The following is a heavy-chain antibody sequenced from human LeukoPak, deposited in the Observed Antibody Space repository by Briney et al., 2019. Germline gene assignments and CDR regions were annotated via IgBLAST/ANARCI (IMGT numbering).Heavy chain of an antibody. V-gene: IGHV3-30*02. D-gene: IGHD6-13*01. CDR1: GFTFSSYG. J-gene: IGHJ6*03. CDR2: IRYDGSNK. CDR3: AKVMQQQLVRYYYYYMDV. Sequence: GGSLRPSCAASGFTFSSYGMHWVRQAPGKGLEWVAFIRYDGSNKYYADSVKGRFTISRDNSKNTLYLQMNSLRAEDTAVYYCAKVMQQQLVRYYYYYMDVWGKGTTVTVSS.